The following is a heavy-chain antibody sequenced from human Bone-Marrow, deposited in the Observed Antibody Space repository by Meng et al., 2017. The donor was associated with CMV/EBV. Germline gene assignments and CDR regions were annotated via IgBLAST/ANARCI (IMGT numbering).Heavy chain of an antibody. CDR2: VSWNGSRT. CDR1: GFTFSNSD. V-gene: IGHV3-19*01. CDR3: ARDVIVVVPAAIEVYYYGMDV. Sequence: GESLKISCAASGFTFSNSDMNWVRQAPGKGLEWVSGVSWNGSRTHYADSVKGRFIISRDNSRNFLYQQMNSLRPEDMAVYYCARDVIVVVPAAIEVYYYGMDVWGQGPTVTVSS. J-gene: IGHJ6*02. D-gene: IGHD2-2*02.